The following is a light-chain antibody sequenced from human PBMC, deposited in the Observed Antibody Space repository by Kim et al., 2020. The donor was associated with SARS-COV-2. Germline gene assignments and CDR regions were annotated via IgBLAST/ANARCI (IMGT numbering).Light chain of an antibody. CDR3: QQYGSSLYT. V-gene: IGKV3-20*01. Sequence: LSPGGRATLSWRASQSVSSSYLAWYQQKPGQAPRLLIYGASSRATGIPDRFSGSGSGTDFTLTISRLEPEDFAVYYCQQYGSSLYTFGQGTKLEIK. J-gene: IGKJ2*01. CDR1: QSVSSSY. CDR2: GAS.